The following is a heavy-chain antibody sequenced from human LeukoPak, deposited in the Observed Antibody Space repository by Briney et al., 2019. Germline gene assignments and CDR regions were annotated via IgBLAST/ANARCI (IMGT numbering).Heavy chain of an antibody. D-gene: IGHD5-24*01. CDR2: ISSSSSYI. J-gene: IGHJ4*02. Sequence: GGSLRLSCAASGFTFSSYSMNWVRQAPGKGLEWVSSISSSSSYIYYADSVKGRFTISRDNAKNSLYLQMNSLRAEDTAVYYYAREGGMATITPYFDYWGQGTLVTVSS. V-gene: IGHV3-21*01. CDR3: AREGGMATITPYFDY. CDR1: GFTFSSYS.